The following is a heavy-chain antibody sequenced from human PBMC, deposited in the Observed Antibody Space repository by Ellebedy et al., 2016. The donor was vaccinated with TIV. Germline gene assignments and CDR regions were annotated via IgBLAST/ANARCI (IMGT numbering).Heavy chain of an antibody. Sequence: GESLKISXTASGFTFGDYAMSWFRQAPGKGLEWVGFIRSKAYGGTTEYAASVKGRFTISRDDSKSIAYLQMNSLKTEDTAVYYCSLTMIVVVITPPNYFDYWGQGTLVTVSS. CDR1: GFTFGDYA. CDR3: SLTMIVVVITPPNYFDY. D-gene: IGHD3-22*01. V-gene: IGHV3-49*03. J-gene: IGHJ4*02. CDR2: IRSKAYGGTT.